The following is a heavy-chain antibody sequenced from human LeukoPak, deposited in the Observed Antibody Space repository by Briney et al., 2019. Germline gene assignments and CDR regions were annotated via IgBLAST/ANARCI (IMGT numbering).Heavy chain of an antibody. V-gene: IGHV1-46*01. CDR2: IDPSAGST. CDR1: GYTFTKYG. D-gene: IGHD3-22*01. J-gene: IGHJ6*04. CDR3: ARAHYASSNIKVPFDV. Sequence: ASVKVSCKASGYTFTKYGITWVRQAPGQGLEWMGVIDPSAGSTTYAQKFQGRVTMTRDTATSTVYMELSSLRSEDTAVYYCARAHYASSNIKVPFDVWGKGTTVTASS.